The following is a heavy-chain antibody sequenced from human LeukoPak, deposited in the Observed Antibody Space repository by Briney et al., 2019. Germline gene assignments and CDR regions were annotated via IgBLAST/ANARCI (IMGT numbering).Heavy chain of an antibody. J-gene: IGHJ4*02. CDR1: GFTFSSYE. Sequence: GGSLRLSCAASGFTFSSYEMNWVRQAPGKGLEWVSYISSSGSTIYYADSVKGRFTISRDNAKNSLYLQMNCLRAEDTAVYYCARERAVVRYFDYWGQGTLVTVSS. CDR3: ARERAVVRYFDY. D-gene: IGHD4-23*01. V-gene: IGHV3-48*03. CDR2: ISSSGSTI.